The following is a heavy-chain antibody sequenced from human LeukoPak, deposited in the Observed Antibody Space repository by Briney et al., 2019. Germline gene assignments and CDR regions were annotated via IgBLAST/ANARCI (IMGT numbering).Heavy chain of an antibody. V-gene: IGHV4-31*03. CDR1: GGSISSGGYY. J-gene: IGHJ6*02. CDR2: IYYSGST. Sequence: SQTLSLTCTVSGGSISSGGYYWSWLRQHPGKGLEWIGYIYYSGSTYYNPSLKSRVTISVDTSKNQFSLKLSSVTAADTAVYYCARDRVVVVPAAPPGYYYYGMDVWGQGTTVTVSS. CDR3: ARDRVVVVPAAPPGYYYYGMDV. D-gene: IGHD2-2*01.